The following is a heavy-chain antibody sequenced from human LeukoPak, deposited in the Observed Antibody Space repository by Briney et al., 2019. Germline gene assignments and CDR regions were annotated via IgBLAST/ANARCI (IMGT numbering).Heavy chain of an antibody. Sequence: SDTLSLTCAVSGDSFSTYYWTWIRQPAGKGLEWIGRIYTSGSTNYNPSLKSRVTMSIDTSKKQFSLKLTSVTAADTAVYYCARDLGYDSSGYHYWGQGTLVTVSS. V-gene: IGHV4-4*07. J-gene: IGHJ4*02. CDR1: GDSFSTYY. D-gene: IGHD3-22*01. CDR2: IYTSGST. CDR3: ARDLGYDSSGYHY.